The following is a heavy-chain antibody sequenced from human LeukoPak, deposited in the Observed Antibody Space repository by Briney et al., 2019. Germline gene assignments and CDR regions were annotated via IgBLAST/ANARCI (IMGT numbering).Heavy chain of an antibody. CDR1: GFTFNSYS. CDR2: IGGSGGKT. Sequence: GGSLRLSCAASGFTFNSYSMNWVRQAPGKGLEWVSAIGGSGGKTFYAESVKGRFTISRDISKNTLFLQMDSLRAEDTAIYYCAKTNYFDSSGDKPYTTHFDYWGQGTLVTVSS. J-gene: IGHJ4*02. D-gene: IGHD3-22*01. V-gene: IGHV3-23*01. CDR3: AKTNYFDSSGDKPYTTHFDY.